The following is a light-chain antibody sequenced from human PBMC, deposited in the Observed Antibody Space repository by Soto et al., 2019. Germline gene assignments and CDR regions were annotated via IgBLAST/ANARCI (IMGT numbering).Light chain of an antibody. CDR3: QQYASSPT. CDR1: QSVSSSY. CDR2: AAS. J-gene: IGKJ5*01. Sequence: VLTHSACTLSWSPGERATLSCRASQSVSSSYLAWYQQQPGQAPRRLIYAASSRATGIPDRFSGSGSGTDSTLTISRLEPEDFAVYYCQQYASSPTFGEGTRLEIK. V-gene: IGKV3-20*01.